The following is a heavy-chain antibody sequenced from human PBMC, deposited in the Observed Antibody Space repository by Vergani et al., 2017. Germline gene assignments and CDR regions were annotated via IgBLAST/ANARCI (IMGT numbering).Heavy chain of an antibody. Sequence: QVQLQESGPGLVKPSETLSLTCTVSGGSISSYYWSWIRQPPGKGLEWIGYIYYSGSTNYNPALKSRVTISVDTSKNQFSLKLSSVTAADTAVYYCARALYSGYALFDSWGQGTLVTVSS. D-gene: IGHD5-12*01. CDR1: GGSISSYY. V-gene: IGHV4-59*01. CDR3: ARALYSGYALFDS. CDR2: IYYSGST. J-gene: IGHJ4*02.